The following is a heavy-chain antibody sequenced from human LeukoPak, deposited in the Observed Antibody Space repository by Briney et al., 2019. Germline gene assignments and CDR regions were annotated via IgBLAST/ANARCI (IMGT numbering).Heavy chain of an antibody. CDR1: GGSFSGYY. J-gene: IGHJ4*02. V-gene: IGHV4-34*01. Sequence: PSETLSLTCAVYGGSFSGYYWSWIRQPPEKGLEWIGEINHSGSTNYNPSLKSRVTISVDTSKNQFSLKLSSVTAADTAVYYCARGGQPPIDYWGQGTLVTVSS. CDR2: INHSGST. CDR3: ARGGQPPIDY.